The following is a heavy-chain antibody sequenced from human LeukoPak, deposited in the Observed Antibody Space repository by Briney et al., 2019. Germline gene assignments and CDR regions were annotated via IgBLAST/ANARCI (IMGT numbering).Heavy chain of an antibody. J-gene: IGHJ4*02. D-gene: IGHD4-23*01. CDR3: ARDPQNSWGLFDY. CDR1: GFTFSSYE. Sequence: GGSLRLSCAASGFTFSSYEMNWVRQAPGKGLEWVSFISSSGSTVYYADSVKGRFTVSRDNAKNSLYLQMNSLRAEDTAVYYCARDPQNSWGLFDYWGQGTLVTVSS. V-gene: IGHV3-48*03. CDR2: ISSSGSTV.